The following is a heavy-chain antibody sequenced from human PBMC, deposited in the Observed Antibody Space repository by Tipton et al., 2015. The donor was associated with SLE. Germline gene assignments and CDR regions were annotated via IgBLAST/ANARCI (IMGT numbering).Heavy chain of an antibody. D-gene: IGHD6-19*01. CDR3: ARDNGIAVASLAFDI. CDR2: ISYDGSNK. Sequence: SLRLSCAASGFTFSSYAMHWVRQAPGKGLEWVAVISYDGSNKYYADSVKGRFTISRDNSKNTLYLQMNSLRAEDTAVYYCARDNGIAVASLAFDIWGQGTMVTVSS. V-gene: IGHV3-30*04. CDR1: GFTFSSYA. J-gene: IGHJ3*02.